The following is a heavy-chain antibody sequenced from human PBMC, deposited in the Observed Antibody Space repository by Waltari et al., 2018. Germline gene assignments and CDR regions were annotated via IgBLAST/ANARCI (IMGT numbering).Heavy chain of an antibody. CDR3: ARGWGSGSYPESIDY. J-gene: IGHJ4*02. D-gene: IGHD3-10*01. Sequence: EVQLVESGGGLVKPGGSLRLSCAASGFTFSSYSMNWVRQAPGKGLEWVSSISSSSSYIYYADSVKGRFTISRDNAKNSLYLQMNSLRAEDTAVYYWARGWGSGSYPESIDYWGQGTLVTVSS. CDR1: GFTFSSYS. V-gene: IGHV3-21*01. CDR2: ISSSSSYI.